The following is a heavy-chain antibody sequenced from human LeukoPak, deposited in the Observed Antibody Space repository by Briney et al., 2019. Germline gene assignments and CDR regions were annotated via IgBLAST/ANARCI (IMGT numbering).Heavy chain of an antibody. Sequence: GGSLRLSCAASGFTFSSYTMSWVRQAPGKGLEWVSGISGRGGNTYYADSVKGRFTISRDNSKNTLYLQMNSLRAEDTAVYYCAKPQKYTSDLHYWGQGILVTVSS. CDR2: ISGRGGNT. CDR1: GFTFSSYT. J-gene: IGHJ4*02. D-gene: IGHD6-19*01. V-gene: IGHV3-23*01. CDR3: AKPQKYTSDLHY.